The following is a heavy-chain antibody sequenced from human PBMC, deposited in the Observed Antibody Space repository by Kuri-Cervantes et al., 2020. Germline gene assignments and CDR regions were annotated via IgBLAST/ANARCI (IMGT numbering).Heavy chain of an antibody. CDR3: TTFAYYYGSGSRGPYYYYGMDV. CDR2: ISGSGDFT. V-gene: IGHV3-23*01. CDR1: GFRFSNYA. J-gene: IGHJ6*02. D-gene: IGHD3-10*01. Sequence: GGSLRLSCAVSGFRFSNYAMSWVRQAPGKGLEWVSGISGSGDFTYDADSVKGRFTISRDNSKNTLYLQMNSLKTEDTAVYYCTTFAYYYGSGSRGPYYYYGMDVWGQGTTVTVSS.